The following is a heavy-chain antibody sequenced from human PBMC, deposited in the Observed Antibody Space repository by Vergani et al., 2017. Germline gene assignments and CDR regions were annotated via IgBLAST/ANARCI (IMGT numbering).Heavy chain of an antibody. CDR1: GFSFNSYW. Sequence: EVQLLQSGGGVIQPGGSVRLSCAASGFSFNSYWMHWVRQVPGKGLFWVSRIKRDGSITAYADSVKGRFTISRDNAQNTLYLQMNSLRAEDTAVYYCATYYYGSGIESFQGVWGKGTTVTVSS. CDR3: ATYYYGSGIESFQGV. CDR2: IKRDGSIT. D-gene: IGHD3-10*01. V-gene: IGHV3-74*02. J-gene: IGHJ6*04.